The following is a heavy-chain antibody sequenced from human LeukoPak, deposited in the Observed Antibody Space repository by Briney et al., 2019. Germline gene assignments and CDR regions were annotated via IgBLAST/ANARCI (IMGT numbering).Heavy chain of an antibody. CDR3: ARSGYSYGTFYYFDY. Sequence: PGGSLRLSCAASGFTVSSNEMSWVRQAPGKGLEWVSSISGGSTYYADSRKGRFTISRDNSKNTLHLQMNSLRAEDTAVYYCARSGYSYGTFYYFDYWGQGTLVTVSS. V-gene: IGHV3-38-3*01. D-gene: IGHD5-18*01. J-gene: IGHJ4*02. CDR2: ISGGST. CDR1: GFTVSSNE.